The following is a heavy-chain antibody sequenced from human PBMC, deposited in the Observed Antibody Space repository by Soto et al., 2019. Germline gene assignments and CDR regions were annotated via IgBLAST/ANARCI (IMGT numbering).Heavy chain of an antibody. CDR1: GGTFSSYA. D-gene: IGHD3-10*01. CDR3: ARVTSMVRGVIDNWFDP. CDR2: IIPMYGPA. Sequence: QVPLVQSGAEVKKPGSSVTVSCKASGGTFSSYAIHWVRQAPGQGLEWMGGIIPMYGPAKYAQRFQGSVTITADESTTTVYMELTSLTSQDTAVDYCARVTSMVRGVIDNWFDPWGHGTLVTVSS. V-gene: IGHV1-69*01. J-gene: IGHJ5*02.